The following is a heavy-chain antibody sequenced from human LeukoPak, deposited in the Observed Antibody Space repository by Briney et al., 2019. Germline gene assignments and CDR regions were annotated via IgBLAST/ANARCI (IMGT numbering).Heavy chain of an antibody. CDR2: ITSSSSYI. D-gene: IGHD2-21*01. V-gene: IGHV3-21*01. Sequence: GGSLRLSCAASGFTFSSYSMNWVRQAPGKGLEWVSSITSSSSYIYYSDSLKGRFTISRDNAKNSLYLQMNSLRAEDTAVYYCAREAHGNCSGGGCYFLDYWGQGTLVTVSS. CDR1: GFTFSSYS. CDR3: AREAHGNCSGGGCYFLDY. J-gene: IGHJ4*02.